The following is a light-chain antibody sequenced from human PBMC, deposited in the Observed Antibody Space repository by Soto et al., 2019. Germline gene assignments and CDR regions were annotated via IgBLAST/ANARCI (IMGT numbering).Light chain of an antibody. CDR3: STWDDSLNGLI. CDR1: SSNIKTNG. V-gene: IGLV1-44*01. Sequence: QSVLAHPPSASGTPGQTVTISCSGGSSNIKTNGVSWYQQVPGAAPKLLIYSNSQRPSGAPDRFSGSKSGTSASLAISGLQSEDEATYHCSTWDDSLNGLIFGGGTQLTVL. J-gene: IGLJ2*01. CDR2: SNS.